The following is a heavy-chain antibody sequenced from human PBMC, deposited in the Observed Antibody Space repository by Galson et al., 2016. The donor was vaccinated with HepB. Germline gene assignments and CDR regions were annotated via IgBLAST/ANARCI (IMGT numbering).Heavy chain of an antibody. J-gene: IGHJ3*02. CDR2: IYYSGST. CDR3: ARDRGGMIQGSDAFDI. Sequence: TLSLTCTVSGGSISSGPYYWSWIRQHPGKGLEWIGYIYYSGSTYYNPSLQSRVSLSVDTSKNQFSLTLYSVTAADTAVYYCARDRGGMIQGSDAFDIWGQGTMVTVSS. CDR1: GGSISSGPYY. V-gene: IGHV4-31*03. D-gene: IGHD3-16*01.